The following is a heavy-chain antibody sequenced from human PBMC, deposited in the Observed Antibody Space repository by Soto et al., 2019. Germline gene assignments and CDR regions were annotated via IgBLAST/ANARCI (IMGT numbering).Heavy chain of an antibody. V-gene: IGHV1-18*04. J-gene: IGHJ4*02. D-gene: IGHD2-15*01. CDR2: ISTYNGNT. Sequence: QVHLVQSGAEVKKPGASVKVSCKASGYTFTTYGITWVRQAPGQGLEWMGWISTYNGNTNYEQKLQGRVTMTTDTLTSTAYMELRSLRSDDTAVYYCARRGAYCSGCTCYHFDYWGQGTLVTVSS. CDR3: ARRGAYCSGCTCYHFDY. CDR1: GYTFTTYG.